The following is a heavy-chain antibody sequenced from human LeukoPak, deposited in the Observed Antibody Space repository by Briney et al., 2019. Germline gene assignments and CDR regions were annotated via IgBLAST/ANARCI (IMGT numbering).Heavy chain of an antibody. J-gene: IGHJ4*02. Sequence: GASVKVSCKASGYTFTSYGISWVRQAPGQGLEWMGIINPSGGSTSYARKFQGRVTMTRDTSTSTVYMELSSLRSEDTAVYYCARDMVRGVIIDYWGQGTLVTVSS. CDR3: ARDMVRGVIIDY. CDR1: GYTFTSYG. CDR2: INPSGGST. V-gene: IGHV1-46*01. D-gene: IGHD3-10*01.